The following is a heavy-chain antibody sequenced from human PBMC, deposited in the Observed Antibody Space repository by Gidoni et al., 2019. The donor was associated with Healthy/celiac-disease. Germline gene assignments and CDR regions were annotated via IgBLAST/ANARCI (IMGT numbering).Heavy chain of an antibody. D-gene: IGHD2-15*01. Sequence: QVQLVQSGAEVKKPGSSVKVSCKASGGTFSSSAISWVRQAPGQGLEWMGGVIPIFGTANYAQKFQGRVTITADESTSTAYMELSSLRSEDTAVYYCAREIYCSGGSCYSGIDAFDIWGQGTMVTVSS. V-gene: IGHV1-69*01. CDR1: GGTFSSSA. CDR3: AREIYCSGGSCYSGIDAFDI. CDR2: VIPIFGTA. J-gene: IGHJ3*02.